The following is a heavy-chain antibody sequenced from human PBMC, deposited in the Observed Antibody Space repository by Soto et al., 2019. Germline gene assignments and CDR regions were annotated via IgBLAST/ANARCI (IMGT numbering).Heavy chain of an antibody. J-gene: IGHJ6*02. CDR2: IIPIFDTT. CDR3: ARDEAAAGTSGMDV. Sequence: QVQLVQSGAEVKKPGYSVKVSCKASGGTFSTYGINWVRQAPGQGLEWMGGIIPIFDTTNYAQKFQGKFTITADECTSTVDMELSSLRSEDTAVYYCARDEAAAGTSGMDVWGQGTTVTVSS. CDR1: GGTFSTYG. V-gene: IGHV1-69*01. D-gene: IGHD6-13*01.